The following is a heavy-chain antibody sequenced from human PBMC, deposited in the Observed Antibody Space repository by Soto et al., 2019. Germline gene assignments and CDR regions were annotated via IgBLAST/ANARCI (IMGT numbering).Heavy chain of an antibody. V-gene: IGHV1-24*01. J-gene: IGHJ4*02. CDR1: GYTLTELS. CDR3: ATDSYGNYYFDY. Sequence: ASVKVSCKVSGYTLTELSMHWLRQAPGKGLEWMGGFDPEDGETIYAQKFQGRVTMTEDTSTDTAYMELSSLRSEDTAVYYCATDSYGNYYFDYWGQGTLVTVSS. D-gene: IGHD4-17*01. CDR2: FDPEDGET.